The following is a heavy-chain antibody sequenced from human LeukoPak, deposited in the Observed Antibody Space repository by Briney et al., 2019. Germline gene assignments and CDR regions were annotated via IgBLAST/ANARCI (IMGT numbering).Heavy chain of an antibody. CDR3: ARGRPHGAVAGTGAFDI. D-gene: IGHD6-19*01. J-gene: IGHJ3*02. Sequence: ASETLSLTCAVYGGSFSGYYWSWIRQPPGKGLEWIGEINHSGSTNYNPSLKSRVTISVDTSKNQFSLKLSSVTAADTAVYYCARGRPHGAVAGTGAFDIWGQGTMVTVSS. V-gene: IGHV4-34*01. CDR1: GGSFSGYY. CDR2: INHSGST.